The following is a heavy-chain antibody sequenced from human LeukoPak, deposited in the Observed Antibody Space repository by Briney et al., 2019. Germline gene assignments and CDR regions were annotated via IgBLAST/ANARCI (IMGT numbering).Heavy chain of an antibody. J-gene: IGHJ4*02. CDR1: GYTFTDYY. V-gene: IGHV1-2*06. CDR2: INPNTGGT. Sequence: ASVTVSCKASGYTFTDYYIHWVRQAPGQGLEWMGRINPNTGGTKCAQKFQGRVTMTRDTSISTAYMDLSWLRSDDTAMYYCARSKRGVGDYWGQGTLVTVSS. CDR3: ARSKRGVGDY.